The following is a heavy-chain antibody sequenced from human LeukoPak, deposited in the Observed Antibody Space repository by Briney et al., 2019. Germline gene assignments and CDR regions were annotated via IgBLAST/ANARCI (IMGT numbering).Heavy chain of an antibody. CDR1: GGSFSGYY. CDR2: INHSGST. V-gene: IGHV4-34*01. Sequence: SETLSLTCAVYGGSFSGYYWSWIRQPPGKGLEWIGEINHSGSTNYNPSLKSRVTISVDTSKNQFSLKLSSVTAADTAVYYCARIWEPHGFWGQGTLVTVSS. J-gene: IGHJ4*02. CDR3: ARIWEPHGF. D-gene: IGHD1-26*01.